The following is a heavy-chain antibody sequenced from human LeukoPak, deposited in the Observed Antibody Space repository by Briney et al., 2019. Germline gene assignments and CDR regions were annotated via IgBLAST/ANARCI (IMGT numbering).Heavy chain of an antibody. CDR2: ISNSGSTI. V-gene: IGHV3-48*03. Sequence: GGSLRLSCAASGFTFSSYEMHWVRQAPGKGLEWVSYISNSGSTIYYADSVKGRLTISRDTSKNTLYLEMNSLRPEDTAVYYCAKGSSGSSYSSSDYWGQGTLVTVSS. CDR1: GFTFSSYE. J-gene: IGHJ4*02. D-gene: IGHD3-22*01. CDR3: AKGSSGSSYSSSDY.